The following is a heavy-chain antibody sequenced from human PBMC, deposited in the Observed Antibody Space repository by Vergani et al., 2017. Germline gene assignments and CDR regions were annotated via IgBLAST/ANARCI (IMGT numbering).Heavy chain of an antibody. CDR1: GFTFSSYG. CDR2: ISYDGSNK. J-gene: IGHJ4*02. CDR3: AKERSDYGDYFLRFEGFDY. D-gene: IGHD4-17*01. Sequence: VQLLESGGGLVQPGGSLRLSCAASGFTFSSYGMHWVRQAPGKGLEWVAVISYDGSNKYYADSVKGRFTISRDNSKNTLYLQMNSLRAEDTAVYYCAKERSDYGDYFLRFEGFDYWGQGTLVTVSS. V-gene: IGHV3-30*18.